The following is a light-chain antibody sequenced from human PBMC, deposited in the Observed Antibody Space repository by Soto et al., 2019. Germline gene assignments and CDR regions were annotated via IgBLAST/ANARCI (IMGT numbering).Light chain of an antibody. CDR1: QSVTNY. J-gene: IGKJ1*01. V-gene: IGKV3-15*01. CDR2: RAS. CDR3: QQYNNWPQT. Sequence: TQSPYTLSSSPVELATLTCRASQSVTNYIAWYQQKPGQAPRLLMYRASTRATRIPARFSGSGSETDFTLIISSLQSEDFAVYYCQQYNNWPQTFGQGTKVDNK.